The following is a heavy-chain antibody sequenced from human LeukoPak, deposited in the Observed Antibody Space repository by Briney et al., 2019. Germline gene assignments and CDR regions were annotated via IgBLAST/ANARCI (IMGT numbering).Heavy chain of an antibody. CDR1: GFTFSSYA. J-gene: IGHJ4*02. V-gene: IGHV3-23*01. CDR3: AKDVRYFDWLLPFDY. D-gene: IGHD3-9*01. Sequence: GGSLRLSCAASGFTFSSYAMSWVRQAPGKGLEWVSAISGSGGSTYYADSVKGRFTISRDNSKNTLYLQMNSLRAEDTAVYYCAKDVRYFDWLLPFDYWGQGTLVTVSS. CDR2: ISGSGGST.